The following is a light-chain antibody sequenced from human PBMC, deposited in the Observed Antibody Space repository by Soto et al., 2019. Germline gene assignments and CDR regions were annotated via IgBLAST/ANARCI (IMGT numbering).Light chain of an antibody. CDR1: QRVSSSY. CDR3: QHYDNSPQT. Sequence: VLTPSSGTLLMSPGERATLSSRASQRVSSSYLAWYQQRPGQSPRLLIFAAYSRAAGVPDRFSGSGSGTDFTLTISRLEPEDFAVYYCQHYDNSPQTFGQGTNV. V-gene: IGKV3-20*01. CDR2: AAY. J-gene: IGKJ1*01.